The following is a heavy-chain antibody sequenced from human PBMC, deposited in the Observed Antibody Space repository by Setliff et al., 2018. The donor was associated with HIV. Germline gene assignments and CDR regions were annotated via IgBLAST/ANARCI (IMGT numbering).Heavy chain of an antibody. CDR2: IYTSGST. J-gene: IGHJ4*02. V-gene: IGHV4-61*09. CDR1: GGPISSGSYY. CDR3: ARAPGAYYYDSSGYPIGIRFDY. D-gene: IGHD3-22*01. Sequence: PSETLSLTCTVSGGPISSGSYYWSWMRQPAGKGLEWIGHIYTSGSTNYNPSLKSRVTISVDTSKNQFSLKLSSVTAADTAVYYCARAPGAYYYDSSGYPIGIRFDYWGQGTLVTVSS.